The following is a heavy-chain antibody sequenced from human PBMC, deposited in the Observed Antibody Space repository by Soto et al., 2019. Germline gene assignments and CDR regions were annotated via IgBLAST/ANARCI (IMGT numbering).Heavy chain of an antibody. CDR2: IIPIFGTA. CDR1: GGTFSIYA. D-gene: IGHD1-7*01. Sequence: SVKVSCKASGGTFSIYAISCVLQSPGQGLEWMGGIIPIFGTANYAQKFQGRVTITADESTSTAYMELSSLRSEDTAVYYCARDRYNWNCNWFDPWGQGTLVTVSS. J-gene: IGHJ5*02. V-gene: IGHV1-69*13. CDR3: ARDRYNWNCNWFDP.